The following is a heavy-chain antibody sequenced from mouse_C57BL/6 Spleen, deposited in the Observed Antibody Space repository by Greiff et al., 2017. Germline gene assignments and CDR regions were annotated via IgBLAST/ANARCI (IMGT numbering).Heavy chain of an antibody. CDR1: GYTFTSYW. Sequence: VQLQQPGAELVKPGASVKLSCKASGYTFTSYWMHWVKQRPGRGLEWIGRIDPTRGGTKYNEKFKSKATLTVDKPSSTAYMQLSSLTSEDSAVYYCARSASDGAMDYWGQGTSVTVAA. CDR3: ARSASDGAMDY. D-gene: IGHD6-1*01. V-gene: IGHV1-72*01. J-gene: IGHJ4*01. CDR2: IDPTRGGT.